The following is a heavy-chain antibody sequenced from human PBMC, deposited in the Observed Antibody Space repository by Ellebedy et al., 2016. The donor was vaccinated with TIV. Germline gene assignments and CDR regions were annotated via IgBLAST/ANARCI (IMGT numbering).Heavy chain of an antibody. CDR1: GFTFSSYS. CDR2: ISSSSSTI. CDR3: AREGDCSSTSCYYLFDY. J-gene: IGHJ4*02. Sequence: GESLKISXAASGFTFSSYSMNWVRQAPGKGLEWVSYISSSSSTIYYADSVKGRFTISRDNAKNSLYLQMNSLRAEDTAVYYCAREGDCSSTSCYYLFDYWGQGTLVTVSS. V-gene: IGHV3-48*04. D-gene: IGHD2-2*01.